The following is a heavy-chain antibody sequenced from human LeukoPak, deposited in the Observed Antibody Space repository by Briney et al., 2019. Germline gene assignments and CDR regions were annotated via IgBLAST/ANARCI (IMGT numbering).Heavy chain of an antibody. J-gene: IGHJ5*02. Sequence: PSETLSLTCTVSGGYIITSGHYWGWIRQPPGKGLEWIGSVYYTGVTSTNPFFRSRMSISVDPSKNQFSLNLTSVTAADAAVYYCARERSSSGGHNWFDPWGQGTLVTVSS. CDR3: ARERSSSGGHNWFDP. CDR2: VYYTGVT. CDR1: GGYIITSGHY. V-gene: IGHV4-39*07. D-gene: IGHD4-23*01.